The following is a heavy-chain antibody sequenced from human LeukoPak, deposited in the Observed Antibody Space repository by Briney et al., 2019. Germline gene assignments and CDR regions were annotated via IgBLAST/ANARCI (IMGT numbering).Heavy chain of an antibody. CDR2: IKQDGREK. J-gene: IGHJ6*03. CDR1: GFTFSSYW. CDR3: AREISPFSLGYMDV. Sequence: GGSLRLSCAASGFTFSSYWMSWVRQAPRKGLEWVANIKQDGREKYYVDSVEGRCTLSRDNAKNSLYLQMNSLRAEDTAVYYCAREISPFSLGYMDVWGKGTTVTISS. V-gene: IGHV3-7*01. D-gene: IGHD2-15*01.